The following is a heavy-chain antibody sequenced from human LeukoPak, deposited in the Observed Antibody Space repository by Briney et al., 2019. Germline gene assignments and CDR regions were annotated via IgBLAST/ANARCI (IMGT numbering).Heavy chain of an antibody. V-gene: IGHV4-31*03. D-gene: IGHD3-22*01. Sequence: SETLYLTCTVSGGSISSGGYYWSWIRQHPGKGLEWIGYIYYSGSTYYNPSLKSRVTISVDTSKNQFSLKLSSVTAADTAVYYCARQTYYYDSSGPHWFDPWGQGTLVTVSS. CDR2: IYYSGST. CDR3: ARQTYYYDSSGPHWFDP. CDR1: GGSISSGGYY. J-gene: IGHJ5*02.